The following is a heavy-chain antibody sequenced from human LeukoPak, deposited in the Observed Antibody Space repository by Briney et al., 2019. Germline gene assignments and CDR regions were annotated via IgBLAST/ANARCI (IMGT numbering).Heavy chain of an antibody. CDR2: ISGSGGST. CDR1: GFTFSSYA. V-gene: IGHV3-23*01. J-gene: IGHJ4*02. CDR3: ARVNGGYYFDY. Sequence: TGGSLRLSCAASGFTFSSYAMCWVRQAPGKGLEWVSAISGSGGSTYYADSVKGRFTISRDISKNTLYLQMNSLRAEDTAVYYCARVNGGYYFDYWGQGTLVTVSS. D-gene: IGHD3-10*01.